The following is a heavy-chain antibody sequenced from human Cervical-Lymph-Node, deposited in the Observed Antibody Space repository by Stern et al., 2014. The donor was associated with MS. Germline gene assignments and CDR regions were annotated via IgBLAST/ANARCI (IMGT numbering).Heavy chain of an antibody. Sequence: VQLVESGAEVRKPGASVKVSCKASGYTFTSYYLHWVRQAPGKGPEWMGIINPDAGGTDYGEKFQGRVTMSRDTSTNTVYMELSSLRSDDTAIYYCARDPSTTTPLYYFDYWGQGTLITVSS. V-gene: IGHV1-46*01. D-gene: IGHD5/OR15-5a*01. J-gene: IGHJ4*02. CDR3: ARDPSTTTPLYYFDY. CDR1: GYTFTSYY. CDR2: INPDAGGT.